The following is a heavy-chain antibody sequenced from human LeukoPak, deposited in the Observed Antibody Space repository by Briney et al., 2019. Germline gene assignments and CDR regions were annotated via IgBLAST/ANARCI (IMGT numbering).Heavy chain of an antibody. CDR2: ISWNSGSI. J-gene: IGHJ4*02. Sequence: GRSLRLSCAVSGFTFDVYAAHCVRHAPGRGLVCVSGISWNSGSIGYADSVKGRFTISRDNAKNSLYLQMNSLRAEDTALYYCAKDYDSSGYSTFGFDYWGQGTLVTVSS. V-gene: IGHV3-9*01. CDR3: AKDYDSSGYSTFGFDY. D-gene: IGHD3-22*01. CDR1: GFTFDVYA.